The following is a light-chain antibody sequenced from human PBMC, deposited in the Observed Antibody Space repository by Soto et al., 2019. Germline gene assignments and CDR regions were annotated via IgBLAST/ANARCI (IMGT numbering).Light chain of an antibody. Sequence: EIVLTQSPGILYLSPGERATLSCWASQRIAGGYLAWYQHKPGQAPRLLFYGASNRATGIPDRFRGRGSGTDFTLTISRLEPEDFAVYYCHQYVASQRTFGQGKKVE. CDR3: HQYVASQRT. CDR2: GAS. CDR1: QRIAGGY. V-gene: IGKV3-20*01. J-gene: IGKJ1*01.